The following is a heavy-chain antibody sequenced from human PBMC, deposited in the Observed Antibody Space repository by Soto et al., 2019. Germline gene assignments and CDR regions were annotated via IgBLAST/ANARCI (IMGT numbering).Heavy chain of an antibody. V-gene: IGHV3-30*18. J-gene: IGHJ4*02. CDR1: GFTFSSYG. CDR3: AKDRGRQWLEYYFDY. D-gene: IGHD6-19*01. CDR2: ISYDGSNK. Sequence: GGSLRLSCAASGFTFSSYGMHWVRQAPGKGLEWVAVISYDGSNKYYADSVKGRFTISRDNSKNTLYLQMNSLRAEDTALYYFAKDRGRQWLEYYFDYWGQGTLVTVSS.